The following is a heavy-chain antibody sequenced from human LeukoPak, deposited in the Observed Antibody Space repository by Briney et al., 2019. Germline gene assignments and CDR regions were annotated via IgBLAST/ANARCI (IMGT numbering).Heavy chain of an antibody. CDR1: GHPFTGSY. V-gene: IGHV1-2*02. CDR3: ARVGSSGWYHWFDP. J-gene: IGHJ5*02. Sequence: ALVEASYKPSGHPFTGSYMHWVRQAPGLGLGWMGWINPNSGVTGSAQKFQSRVTMTRDKSISTVYMEMSRLTSDDTAVYFCARVGSSGWYHWFDPWGQGTLVTVSS. CDR2: INPNSGVT. D-gene: IGHD6-19*01.